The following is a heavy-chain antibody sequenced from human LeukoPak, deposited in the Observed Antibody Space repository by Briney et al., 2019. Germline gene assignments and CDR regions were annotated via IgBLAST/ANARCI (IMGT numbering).Heavy chain of an antibody. Sequence: SVKVSCKASGGTFSSYAISWVRQAPGQGLEWMGGIIPIFGTANYAQKFQGRVTITTDESTSTAYMELSSLRSEDTAVYYCARGRPLEWLSLDYWGQGTLVTVSS. V-gene: IGHV1-69*05. CDR1: GGTFSSYA. D-gene: IGHD3-3*01. J-gene: IGHJ4*02. CDR3: ARGRPLEWLSLDY. CDR2: IIPIFGTA.